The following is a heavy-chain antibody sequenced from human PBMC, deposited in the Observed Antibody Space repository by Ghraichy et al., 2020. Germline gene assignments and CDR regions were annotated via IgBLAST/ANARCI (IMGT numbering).Heavy chain of an antibody. CDR3: AKGRMITFGGVIALFDY. Sequence: GGSLRLSCAASGFTFSSYAMSWVRQAPGKGLEWVSVISASGGSTNYADSVKGRFTISRDNSKNTLYLQMNSLRADDTSVYYCAKGRMITFGGVIALFDYWGQGTLVTVSS. CDR1: GFTFSSYA. D-gene: IGHD3-16*02. V-gene: IGHV3-23*01. J-gene: IGHJ4*02. CDR2: ISASGGST.